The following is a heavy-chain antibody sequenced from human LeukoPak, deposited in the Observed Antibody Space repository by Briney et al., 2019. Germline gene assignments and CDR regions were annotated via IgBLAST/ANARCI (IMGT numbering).Heavy chain of an antibody. CDR2: ISGSGGGT. Sequence: GGSLRLSCAASGFTFSSYAMSWVRQAPGQGLEWVSAISGSGGGTYYADSVKGRFTISRDNSKNTLYLQMNSLRAEDTAVYYCAKDLPSSYDFWSGLYNWFDPWGQGTLVTVSS. J-gene: IGHJ5*02. CDR1: GFTFSSYA. D-gene: IGHD3-3*01. V-gene: IGHV3-23*01. CDR3: AKDLPSSYDFWSGLYNWFDP.